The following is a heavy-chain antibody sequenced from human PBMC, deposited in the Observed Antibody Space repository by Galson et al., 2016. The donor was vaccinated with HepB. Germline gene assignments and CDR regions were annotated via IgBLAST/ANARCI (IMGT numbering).Heavy chain of an antibody. CDR2: IFQSGST. CDR3: ARGNYGSGSHNGFDI. D-gene: IGHD3-10*01. CDR1: GGSISSGYYS. J-gene: IGHJ3*02. V-gene: IGHV4-30-2*01. Sequence: TLSLTCAVSGGSISSGYYSWSWFRQPPGKGLEWIGYIFQSGSTYYKPSLESRVTISVDRSKNQFSLRLTSVTAADTAVYYCARGNYGSGSHNGFDIWGQGTMVSVSS.